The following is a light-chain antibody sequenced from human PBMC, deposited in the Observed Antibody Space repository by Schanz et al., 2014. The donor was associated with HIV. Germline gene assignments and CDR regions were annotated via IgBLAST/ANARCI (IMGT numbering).Light chain of an antibody. CDR1: SGHSSYA. CDR3: QTWGTGIRV. J-gene: IGLJ3*02. Sequence: QLVLTQSPSASASLGASVKLTCTLSSGHSSYAIAWHQQQPETGPRYFIHLTLDFIHINFDGIPDRFSGSSSGAERYLNICRLHSEDDDDYYCQTWGTGIRVFGGGTQLTVL. V-gene: IGLV4-69*02. CDR2: LTLDFIH.